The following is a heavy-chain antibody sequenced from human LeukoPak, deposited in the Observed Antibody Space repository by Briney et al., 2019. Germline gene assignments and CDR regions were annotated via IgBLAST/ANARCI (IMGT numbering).Heavy chain of an antibody. Sequence: GGSLRLSCAASGFKFSDYSMNWVRQAPGKGLEWVSSISRETSYIYYADSVKGRFTISRDNAKDSLYLQMNSLRAGDTALYYCARADSNIAARRIGFDYWGQGTLVTVSS. CDR3: ARADSNIAARRIGFDY. V-gene: IGHV3-21*01. D-gene: IGHD6-6*01. CDR1: GFKFSDYS. CDR2: ISRETSYI. J-gene: IGHJ4*02.